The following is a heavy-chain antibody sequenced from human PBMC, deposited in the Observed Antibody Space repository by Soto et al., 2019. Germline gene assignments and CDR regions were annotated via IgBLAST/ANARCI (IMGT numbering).Heavy chain of an antibody. CDR1: GGSISSYY. Sequence: ETLSLTCTVSGGSISSYYWSWIRQPPGKGLEWIGYIYYSGSTNYNPSLKSRVTISVDTSKNQFSLKLSSVTAADTAVYYCARRWGSAADYWGQGTLVTVSS. CDR2: IYYSGST. J-gene: IGHJ4*02. D-gene: IGHD2-15*01. V-gene: IGHV4-59*08. CDR3: ARRWGSAADY.